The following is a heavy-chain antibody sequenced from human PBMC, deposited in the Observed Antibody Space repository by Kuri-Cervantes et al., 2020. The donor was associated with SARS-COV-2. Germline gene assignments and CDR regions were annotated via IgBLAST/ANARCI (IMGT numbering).Heavy chain of an antibody. CDR3: ARSTYYGSGSYPNRYYFDY. J-gene: IGHJ4*02. CDR2: ISAYNGNT. Sequence: ASVKVSCKASGYTFTTYGISWVRQAPGQGLEWMGWISAYNGNTNYAQKLQDRVTMTTDTSTSTAYMELRSLRSDDTAVYYCARSTYYGSGSYPNRYYFDYWGQGTLVTVSS. D-gene: IGHD3-10*01. V-gene: IGHV1-18*01. CDR1: GYTFTTYG.